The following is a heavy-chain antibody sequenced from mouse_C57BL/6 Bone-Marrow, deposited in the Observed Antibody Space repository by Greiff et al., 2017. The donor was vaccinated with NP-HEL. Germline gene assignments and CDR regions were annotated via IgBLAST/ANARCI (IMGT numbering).Heavy chain of an antibody. J-gene: IGHJ3*01. CDR2: INPNNGGT. CDR3: ARASYYGNWGFAY. CDR1: GYTFTDYN. V-gene: IGHV1-18*01. D-gene: IGHD2-10*01. Sequence: EVKLMESGPELVKPGASVKIPCKASGYTFTDYNMDWVKQSHGKSLEWIGDINPNNGGTIYNQKFKGKATLTVDKSSSTAYMELRSLTSEDTAVYYCARASYYGNWGFAYWGQGTLVTVSA.